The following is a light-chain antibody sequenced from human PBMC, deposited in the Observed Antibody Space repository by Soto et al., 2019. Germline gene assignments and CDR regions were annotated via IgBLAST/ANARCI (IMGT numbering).Light chain of an antibody. CDR3: QQSDSTPFT. Sequence: DIQMTQSPSSLSASVGDRVTITCRASQSISSYLNWYQQKPGKAPKLLIYAASSLKSGVPSRFSGSGSGTDFTLTISSLQPEDFATYYYQQSDSTPFTFGPGTKVDIK. V-gene: IGKV1-39*01. J-gene: IGKJ3*01. CDR2: AAS. CDR1: QSISSY.